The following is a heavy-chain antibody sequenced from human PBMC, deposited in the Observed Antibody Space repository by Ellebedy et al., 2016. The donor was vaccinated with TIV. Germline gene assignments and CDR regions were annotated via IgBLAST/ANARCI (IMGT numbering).Heavy chain of an antibody. J-gene: IGHJ4*02. V-gene: IGHV3-48*04. D-gene: IGHD3-9*01. CDR2: INADSKAI. CDR1: GFTFSNHA. Sequence: GGSLRLXCAASGFTFSNHAMDWVRQAPGKGLEWVAYINADSKAIYYADSVKGRFTTARDNAGKSMYLQMNSLRVEDTAVYYCARDLTAYAMDYWGQGTLVTVSS. CDR3: ARDLTAYAMDY.